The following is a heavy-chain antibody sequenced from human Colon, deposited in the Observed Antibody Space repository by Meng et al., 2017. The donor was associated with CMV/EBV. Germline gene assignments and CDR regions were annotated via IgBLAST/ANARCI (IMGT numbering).Heavy chain of an antibody. CDR1: GFMFSNYG. J-gene: IGHJ6*02. D-gene: IGHD4-17*01. V-gene: IGHV3-33*06. CDR3: AKTVTTNYYYGMDV. CDR2: IWYDGSNK. Sequence: GESLKISCAASGFMFSNYGMHWVRQAPGKGLEWVAVIWYDGSNKYYADSVKGRFTISRDNSENTLYLQMNSLRAEDTAVYYCAKTVTTNYYYGMDVWGQGTTVTVSS.